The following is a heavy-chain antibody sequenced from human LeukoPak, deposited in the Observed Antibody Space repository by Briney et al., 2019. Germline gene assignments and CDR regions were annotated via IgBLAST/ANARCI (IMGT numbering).Heavy chain of an antibody. CDR2: ISSSSSTI. Sequence: GGSLRLSCAASGFTFSSYSMNWVRQAPGKGLEWVSYISSSSSTIYYADSVKGRFTISRDNAKNSLYLQMNSLRAEDTAVYYCARGEPTYYDFWIGLDFYMDVWGKGTTVTVSS. J-gene: IGHJ6*03. D-gene: IGHD3-3*01. CDR1: GFTFSSYS. CDR3: ARGEPTYYDFWIGLDFYMDV. V-gene: IGHV3-48*01.